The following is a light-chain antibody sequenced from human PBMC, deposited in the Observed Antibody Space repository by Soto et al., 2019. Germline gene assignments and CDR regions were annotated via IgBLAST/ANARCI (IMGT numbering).Light chain of an antibody. CDR2: EVS. V-gene: IGLV2-14*01. CDR3: YSYIGYYTRV. CDR1: SSDVGGYNF. Sequence: QSALTQPASVSGSPGQSITISCTGTSSDVGGYNFVSWYQQHPGRAPKLLIYEVSRRPSGVSNRFSGSKSGDTASLTISGLQAEDEADYYCYSYIGYYTRVFGTGTKVTVL. J-gene: IGLJ1*01.